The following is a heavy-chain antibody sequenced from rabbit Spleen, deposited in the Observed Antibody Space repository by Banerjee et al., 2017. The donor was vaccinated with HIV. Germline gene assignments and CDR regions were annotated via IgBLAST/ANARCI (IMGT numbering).Heavy chain of an antibody. CDR2: ISTSSGIT. V-gene: IGHV1S45*01. D-gene: IGHD6-1*01. CDR1: GFSFSSSYW. Sequence: EESGGDLVKPEGSLTLTCTASGFSFSSSYWICWVRQAPGKGLEWIACISTSSGITWYASWVNGRFTISKTSSTTVTLQMTSLTAADTAIYFCARDQGYSYNFATGDFDLWGQGTLVTVS. J-gene: IGHJ4*01. CDR3: ARDQGYSYNFATGDFDL.